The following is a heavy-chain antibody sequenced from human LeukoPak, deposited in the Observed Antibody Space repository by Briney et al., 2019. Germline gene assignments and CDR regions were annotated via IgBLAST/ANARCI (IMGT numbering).Heavy chain of an antibody. J-gene: IGHJ6*03. CDR1: GGSFSGYY. V-gene: IGHV4-34*01. CDR2: INHSGST. CDR3: ARDPGRMVRGSRRGYDGNYDYMDV. D-gene: IGHD3-10*01. Sequence: PSETLSLTCAVYGGSFSGYYWSWIRQPPGKGLEWIGEINHSGSTNYNPSLKSRVTISVDTSKNQFSLQLNSVTAADTAVYYCARDPGRMVRGSRRGYDGNYDYMDVWGKGTTVTISS.